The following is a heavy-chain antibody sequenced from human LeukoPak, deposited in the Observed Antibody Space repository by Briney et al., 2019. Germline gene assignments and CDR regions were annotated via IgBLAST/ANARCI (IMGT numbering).Heavy chain of an antibody. D-gene: IGHD5-12*01. J-gene: IGHJ4*02. V-gene: IGHV3-30*04. CDR1: GFSFKDYA. CDR3: ARDRDWLRDFDY. CDR2: TSYDESTK. Sequence: GGSLRLSCAASGFSFKDYAMHWVRQSPGKGLVWVAVTSYDESTKYYVDSVRGRFTISRDNSKNTLFLQMNSLRDEDTAFYYCARDRDWLRDFDYWGQGTLVTISS.